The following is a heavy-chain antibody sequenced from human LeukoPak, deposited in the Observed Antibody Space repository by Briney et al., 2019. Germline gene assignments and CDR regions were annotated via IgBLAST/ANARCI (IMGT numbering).Heavy chain of an antibody. CDR1: GYSISSGYY. D-gene: IGHD5-12*01. CDR2: IYHSGST. V-gene: IGHV4-38-2*01. CDR3: ARGAPGLRDLPLFDY. J-gene: IGHJ4*02. Sequence: SETLSLTCAVFGYSISSGYYWGWIRQPPGKGLEWIGSIYHSGSTYYNPSLKSRVTISVDTSKNQFSLKLSSVTAADTAVYYCARGAPGLRDLPLFDYWGQGTLVTVSS.